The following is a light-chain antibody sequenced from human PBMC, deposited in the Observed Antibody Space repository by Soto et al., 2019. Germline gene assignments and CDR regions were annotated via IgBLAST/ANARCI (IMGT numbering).Light chain of an antibody. V-gene: IGKV3-11*01. Sequence: DIVLTQSPATLSSSLGDRATLTCRASQSVSNYLAWYQQKPGQAPRLLIYAASTRASGIPARFSGSGSGTDFTLTISSLEPEDFAVYYCQQRSNWPIPFGQGTRLEI. CDR3: QQRSNWPIP. J-gene: IGKJ5*01. CDR1: QSVSNY. CDR2: AAS.